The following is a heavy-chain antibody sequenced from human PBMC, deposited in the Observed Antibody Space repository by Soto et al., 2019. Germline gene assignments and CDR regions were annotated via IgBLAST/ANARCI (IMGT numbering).Heavy chain of an antibody. D-gene: IGHD4-17*01. CDR1: GGSFSGYY. CDR2: INHSGST. CDR3: ARAGRGSYGDYVDY. J-gene: IGHJ4*02. V-gene: IGHV4-34*01. Sequence: SETLSLTCAVYGGSFSGYYWSWIRQPPGKGLEWIGEINHSGSTNYNPSLKSRVTISVDTSKNQFSLKLSSVTAADTAVYYWARAGRGSYGDYVDYWGQGTLVTVSS.